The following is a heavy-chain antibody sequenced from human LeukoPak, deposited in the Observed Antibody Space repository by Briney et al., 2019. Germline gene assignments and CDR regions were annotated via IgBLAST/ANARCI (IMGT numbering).Heavy chain of an antibody. CDR1: GYTFTSYG. V-gene: IGHV1-18*04. Sequence: GASVKVSCKASGYTFTSYGISWVRQAPGQGLEWMGWISAYNGNTNYAQKLQGRVTMTTDTSTSTAYMELRSLRSDDTAVYYCARDCSSSWYAEVGGGYFDYWGQGALVTVSS. J-gene: IGHJ4*02. CDR3: ARDCSSSWYAEVGGGYFDY. CDR2: ISAYNGNT. D-gene: IGHD6-13*01.